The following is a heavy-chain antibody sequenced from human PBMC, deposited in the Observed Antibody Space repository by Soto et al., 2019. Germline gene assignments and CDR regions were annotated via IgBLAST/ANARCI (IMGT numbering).Heavy chain of an antibody. V-gene: IGHV4-4*07. D-gene: IGHD1-7*01. CDR3: ARDKLELSSYYYGMDV. J-gene: IGHJ6*02. CDR2: IYTSGST. Sequence: SETLSLTCTVSGGSISSYYWSWIRQPAGKGLEWIGRIYTSGSTNYNPSLKSRVTMSVDTSKNQFSLMLSSVTAADTAVYYCARDKLELSSYYYGMDVWGQGTTVTVSS. CDR1: GGSISSYY.